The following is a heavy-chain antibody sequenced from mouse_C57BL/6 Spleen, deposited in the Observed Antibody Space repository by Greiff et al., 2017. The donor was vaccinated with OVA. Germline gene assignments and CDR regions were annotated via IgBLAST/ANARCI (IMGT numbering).Heavy chain of an antibody. V-gene: IGHV1-52*01. Sequence: QVQLQQPGAELVRPGSSVKLSCKASGYTFTSYWMHWVKQRPIQGLEWIGNIDPSDSETHYNQKFKDKATLTVDKSSSTAYMQLSSLTSEDSAVYYCARDYYGSSSFDVWGTGTTVTVSS. J-gene: IGHJ1*03. CDR1: GYTFTSYW. CDR3: ARDYYGSSSFDV. CDR2: IDPSDSET. D-gene: IGHD1-1*01.